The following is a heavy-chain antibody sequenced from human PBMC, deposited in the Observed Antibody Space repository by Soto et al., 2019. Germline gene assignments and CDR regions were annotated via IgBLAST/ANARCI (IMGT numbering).Heavy chain of an antibody. J-gene: IGHJ6*02. D-gene: IGHD6-19*01. V-gene: IGHV4-61*01. CDR2: IYYSGST. CDR1: GGSVSSGSYY. CDR3: ARGIEGWYQGRYYYGMDV. Sequence: QVQLQESGPGLVKPSETLSLTCTVSGGSVSSGSYYWSWIRQPPGKGLEWIGYIYYSGSTNYNPSLQGRVTMSVDTSKNRFSLKLSSVTAADTAVYYCARGIEGWYQGRYYYGMDVWGQGTTVTVSS.